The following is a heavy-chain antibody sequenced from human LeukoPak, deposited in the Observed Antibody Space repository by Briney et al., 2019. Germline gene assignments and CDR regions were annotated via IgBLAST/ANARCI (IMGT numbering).Heavy chain of an antibody. CDR2: IKSKTDGGTT. CDR3: TTSRPYDV. CDR1: GFTFSKAW. Sequence: TGGSLRLSCAASGFTFSKAWMSWVRQAPGKGLEWVARIKSKTDGGTTDYAALVKGRFTISRDDSKNTLYLQMNSLKTEDTAVYYCTTSRPYDVWGQGTTVTISS. J-gene: IGHJ6*02. V-gene: IGHV3-15*01.